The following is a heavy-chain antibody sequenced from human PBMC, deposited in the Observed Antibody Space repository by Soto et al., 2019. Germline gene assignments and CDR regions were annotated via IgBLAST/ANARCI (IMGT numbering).Heavy chain of an antibody. J-gene: IGHJ4*02. Sequence: LRLSCAASGFTFSSYAMSWVRQAPGKGLEWVSAISANGQGIYYADSVRGRFTISRDNSKNTIFLHMDSLRAEDTAVYYCAKDRNYPRDQFHYWGQGTLVTVSS. V-gene: IGHV3-23*01. CDR3: AKDRNYPRDQFHY. CDR1: GFTFSSYA. D-gene: IGHD1-7*01. CDR2: ISANGQGI.